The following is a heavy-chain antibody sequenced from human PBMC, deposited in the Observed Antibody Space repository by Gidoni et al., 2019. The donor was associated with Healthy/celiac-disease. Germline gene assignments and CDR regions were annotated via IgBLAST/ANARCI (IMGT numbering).Heavy chain of an antibody. D-gene: IGHD3-3*01. CDR2: ISGDGGST. V-gene: IGHV3-43*02. J-gene: IGHJ6*02. Sequence: EVQLVESGGGVVQPGGSLRLSCAASGFTFADYAMHWVRQAPGKGLEWVSLISGDGGSTYYADSVKGRFTISRDNSKNSLYLQMNSLRTEDTALYYCAKDIERFLEWLPPSYYYGMDVWGQGTTVTVSS. CDR3: AKDIERFLEWLPPSYYYGMDV. CDR1: GFTFADYA.